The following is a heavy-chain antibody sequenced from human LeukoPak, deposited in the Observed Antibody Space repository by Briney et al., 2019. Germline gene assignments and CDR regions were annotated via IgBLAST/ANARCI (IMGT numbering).Heavy chain of an antibody. D-gene: IGHD6-13*01. V-gene: IGHV1-2*06. CDR1: GYTFTGYY. CDR3: ARDSSSWYSYYYYMDV. J-gene: IGHJ6*03. Sequence: ASVKVSCKASGYTFTGYYMHWVRQAPGQGLEWMGRINPNSGGTNYAQKFQGRVTMTRDTSISTAYMELSRLRSGDTAVYYCARDSSSWYSYYYYMDVWGKGTTVTVSS. CDR2: INPNSGGT.